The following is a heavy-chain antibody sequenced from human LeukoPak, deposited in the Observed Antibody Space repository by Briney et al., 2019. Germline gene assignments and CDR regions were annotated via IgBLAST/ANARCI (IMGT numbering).Heavy chain of an antibody. CDR2: IYHSGDT. V-gene: IGHV4-31*03. Sequence: PSQTLSLTCTVSGGSISRGGYYWTWIRQFPGKGLEWIGYIYHSGDTHYNPSLKSRVTISVDTSKNQFSLKLNSVTAADAAMYYCASLSRSAGWFDPWGQGALVTVSS. CDR1: GGSISRGGYY. J-gene: IGHJ5*02. CDR3: ASLSRSAGWFDP. D-gene: IGHD2-15*01.